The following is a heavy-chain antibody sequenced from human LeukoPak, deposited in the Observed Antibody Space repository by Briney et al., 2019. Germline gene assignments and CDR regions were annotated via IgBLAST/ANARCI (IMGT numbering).Heavy chain of an antibody. J-gene: IGHJ4*02. CDR3: AKGEPRYYGSGSQFDY. CDR1: GFTFSSSA. D-gene: IGHD3-10*01. Sequence: GGSLRLSCAASGFTFSSSAMSWVRQAPGKGLEWVSAISNNGGYTYYADSVQGRFTISRDNSKSTLCLQMNSLRAEDTAVYYCAKGEPRYYGSGSQFDYWGQGTLVTVSS. V-gene: IGHV3-23*01. CDR2: ISNNGGYT.